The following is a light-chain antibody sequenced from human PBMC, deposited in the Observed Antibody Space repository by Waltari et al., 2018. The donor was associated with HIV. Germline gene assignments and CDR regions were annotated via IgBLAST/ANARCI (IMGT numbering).Light chain of an antibody. J-gene: IGLJ2*01. V-gene: IGLV2-23*02. CDR1: SNDFGISTL. CDR3: SSKSTIYFGVL. CDR2: DVD. Sequence: QSALSQPASVSGRPGQSITIPCTGSSNDFGISTLVSWYQHHPGKAPKLIIFDVDKRPSGISERFSGSKSGYTASLTISGLRTEDEADYFCSSKSTIYFGVLFGGGTTLTVL.